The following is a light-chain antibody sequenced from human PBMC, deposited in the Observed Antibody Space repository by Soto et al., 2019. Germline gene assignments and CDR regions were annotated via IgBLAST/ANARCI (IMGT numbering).Light chain of an antibody. CDR3: QQRSNWPT. Sequence: EIEMTQSPATLSLAPGERVTLSCRASESVSTNLAWYQQKAGQAPRLLIYDASNRATGIPARFSGSGSGTDFTLTISSLEPEDFAVYYCQQRSNWPTFGQGTKV. CDR1: ESVSTN. CDR2: DAS. V-gene: IGKV3-11*01. J-gene: IGKJ1*01.